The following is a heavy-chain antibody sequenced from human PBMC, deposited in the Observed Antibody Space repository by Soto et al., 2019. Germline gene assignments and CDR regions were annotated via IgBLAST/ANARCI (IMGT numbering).Heavy chain of an antibody. J-gene: IGHJ5*02. CDR1: GGSISSGGYS. CDR2: IYHSGST. Sequence: SDTLSLTCAVSGGSISSGGYSWSWIRQPPGKGLEWIGYIYHSGSTYYNPSLKSRVTMSVDRSKNQFSLNLRSVTAADTAVYYCARNLDYGGSAGTNWFDPWGPGTLVTVYS. V-gene: IGHV4-30-2*01. D-gene: IGHD2-15*01. CDR3: ARNLDYGGSAGTNWFDP.